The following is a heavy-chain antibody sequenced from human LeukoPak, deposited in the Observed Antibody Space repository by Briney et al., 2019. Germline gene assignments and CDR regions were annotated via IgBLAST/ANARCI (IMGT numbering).Heavy chain of an antibody. Sequence: GGSLRLSCTASGFTFSNFWMGWVRQAPGKGLEWVAVISYDGSNKYYADSVKGRFTISRDNSKNTLYLQMNSLRAEDTAVYYCARSYDYAFDIWGQGTMVTVSS. CDR1: GFTFSNFW. CDR3: ARSYDYAFDI. CDR2: ISYDGSNK. J-gene: IGHJ3*02. D-gene: IGHD3-16*01. V-gene: IGHV3-30-3*01.